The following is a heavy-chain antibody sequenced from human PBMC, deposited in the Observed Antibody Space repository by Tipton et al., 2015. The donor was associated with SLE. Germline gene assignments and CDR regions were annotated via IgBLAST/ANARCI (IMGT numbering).Heavy chain of an antibody. J-gene: IGHJ3*02. V-gene: IGHV4-59*11. CDR2: IYYSGST. CDR3: ARGGIQLWLKGGPDI. Sequence: TLSLTCAVYGGSFSGHYWSWIRQPPGKGLEWIGYIYYSGSTNYNPSLKSRVTISVDTSKNQFSLKLSSVTAADTAVYYCARGGIQLWLKGGPDIWGQGTMVTVSS. CDR1: GGSFSGHY. D-gene: IGHD5-18*01.